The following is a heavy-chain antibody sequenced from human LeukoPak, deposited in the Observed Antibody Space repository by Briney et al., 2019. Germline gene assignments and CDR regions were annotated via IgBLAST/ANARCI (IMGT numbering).Heavy chain of an antibody. CDR2: ISHDGGNT. CDR3: VKAAGSWYGYFDY. D-gene: IGHD6-13*01. Sequence: GASLRLSCSASGFTFSNYAIHWVRQAPGKGLEYVSTISHDGGNTNYADSVKGRFTISRDNSKNTLYLQMSSLRAEDTAVYYCVKAAGSWYGYFDYWGQGTLVTVSS. CDR1: GFTFSNYA. J-gene: IGHJ4*02. V-gene: IGHV3-64D*06.